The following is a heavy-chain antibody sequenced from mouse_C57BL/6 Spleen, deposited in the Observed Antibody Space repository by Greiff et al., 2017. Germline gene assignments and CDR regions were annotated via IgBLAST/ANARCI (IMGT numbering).Heavy chain of an antibody. Sequence: EVQLVESGGGLVKPGGSLKLSCAASGFTFSDYGMHWVRQAPEKGLEWVAYISSGSSTIYYADTVKGRFTISRDNAKNTLFLQMTSLRSEDTAMYYCARGRSLFFDVWGTGTTVTVSS. D-gene: IGHD6-1*01. CDR2: ISSGSSTI. V-gene: IGHV5-17*01. J-gene: IGHJ1*03. CDR3: ARGRSLFFDV. CDR1: GFTFSDYG.